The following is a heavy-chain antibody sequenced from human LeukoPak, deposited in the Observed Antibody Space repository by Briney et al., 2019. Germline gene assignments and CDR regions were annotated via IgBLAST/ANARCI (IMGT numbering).Heavy chain of an antibody. CDR1: GFTFSSYG. Sequence: AGGSLRLSCAASGFTFSSYGMHWVRQAPGKGLEWVSVIYSGGSTYYADSVKGRFTISRDNAKNSLYLQMNSLRVEDTAVFYCARDADILTGYAAGDYFDYWGQGTLVTVSS. D-gene: IGHD3-9*01. CDR2: IYSGGST. V-gene: IGHV3-NL1*01. CDR3: ARDADILTGYAAGDYFDY. J-gene: IGHJ4*02.